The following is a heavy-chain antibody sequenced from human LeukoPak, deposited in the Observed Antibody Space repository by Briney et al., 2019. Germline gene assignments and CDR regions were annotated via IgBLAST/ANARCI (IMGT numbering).Heavy chain of an antibody. CDR3: ARVNSSSWYLFDY. J-gene: IGHJ4*02. CDR1: GGSFSGYY. Sequence: SETLSLTCAVYGGSFSGYYWSWIRQPPGKGLEWIGEINHSGSTNYNPSLKSRVSISVDTYKNQFSLKLSSVTAADTAVYYCARVNSSSWYLFDYWGQGTLVTVSS. CDR2: INHSGST. V-gene: IGHV4-34*01. D-gene: IGHD6-13*01.